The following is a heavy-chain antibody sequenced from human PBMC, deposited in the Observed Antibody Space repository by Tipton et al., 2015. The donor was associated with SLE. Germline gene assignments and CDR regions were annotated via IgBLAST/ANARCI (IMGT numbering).Heavy chain of an antibody. CDR3: ARVYSSSWYYYYYYMDV. J-gene: IGHJ6*03. Sequence: TLSLTCAVYGESFNTYYWTWIRQPPGKGLEWIGEINENGNTNFSPSLKNRVTMSVDTSKNQFSLKLSSVTAADTAVYYCARVYSSSWYYYYYYMDVWGKGTTVTVSS. V-gene: IGHV4-34*01. CDR1: GESFNTYY. CDR2: INENGNT. D-gene: IGHD6-13*01.